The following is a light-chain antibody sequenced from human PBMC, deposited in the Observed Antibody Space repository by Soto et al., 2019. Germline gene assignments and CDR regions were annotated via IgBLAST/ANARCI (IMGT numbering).Light chain of an antibody. CDR3: LQYRYWPRT. Sequence: TVMTQSPANLSVSPGEGATVSCRASQSVGRNLAWYQHNPGQAPRLLIYDASTRATAMPAKFSGSGSGTEFTLTIDRLQSQDFPVHSCLQYRYWPRTFGQGKKVEIK. V-gene: IGKV3-15*01. J-gene: IGKJ1*01. CDR1: QSVGRN. CDR2: DAS.